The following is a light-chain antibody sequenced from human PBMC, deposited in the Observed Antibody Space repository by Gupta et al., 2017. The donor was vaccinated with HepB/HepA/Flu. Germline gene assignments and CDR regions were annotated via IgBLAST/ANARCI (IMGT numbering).Light chain of an antibody. CDR1: QSVNSK. CDR3: QQYNNWPPWT. V-gene: IGKV3-15*01. Sequence: ETVIMQSPGTLSVSPGESATLSCRASQSVNSKLAWYQQRPGQAPRLLIYGASTRATGVPARFSGSGSGTEFTLTISSLQSEDFAVYYCQQYNNWPPWTFGQGTRVEIK. CDR2: GAS. J-gene: IGKJ1*01.